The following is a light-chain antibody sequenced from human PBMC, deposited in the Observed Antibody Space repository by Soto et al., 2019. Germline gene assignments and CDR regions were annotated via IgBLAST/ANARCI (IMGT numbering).Light chain of an antibody. J-gene: IGKJ5*01. Sequence: DIQMTQSPSSLSASVGDRVTITCRASQGISNYLAWYQQKPGKVPKLLIYAASTLQSGVPSRFSGSGSGTDFTLTISSLQPEDVATYYCQKYNSALSSTFGQGTRLEIK. V-gene: IGKV1-27*01. CDR2: AAS. CDR3: QKYNSALSST. CDR1: QGISNY.